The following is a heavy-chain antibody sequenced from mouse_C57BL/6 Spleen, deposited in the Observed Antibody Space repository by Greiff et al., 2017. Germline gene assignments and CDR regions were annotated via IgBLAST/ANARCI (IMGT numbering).Heavy chain of an antibody. J-gene: IGHJ3*01. CDR3: ARRYYDPWFAD. V-gene: IGHV1-26*01. Sequence: EVQLQQSGPELVKPGASVKISCKASGYTFTDSYMNWVKQSPGKSLEWIGAINPKNGGTSYNQKFKGKATLTADKSSSTAYMELRSLTSEDSAVYYCARRYYDPWFADWGQGTLGTVGA. CDR1: GYTFTDSY. CDR2: INPKNGGT. D-gene: IGHD2-4*01.